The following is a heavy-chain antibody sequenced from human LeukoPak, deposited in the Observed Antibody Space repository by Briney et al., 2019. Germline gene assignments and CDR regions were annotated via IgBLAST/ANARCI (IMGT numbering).Heavy chain of an antibody. CDR2: INPNSGGT. J-gene: IGHJ3*02. V-gene: IGHV1-2*02. Sequence: GASVKVSCKASGYTFTGYYMHWVRQAPGQGLEWMGWINPNSGGTNYAQKFQGRVTMTRDTSISTAYMELSRLRSDDTAVYYCARDDSSGYYSLRAFDIWGQGTMVTVSS. D-gene: IGHD3-22*01. CDR3: ARDDSSGYYSLRAFDI. CDR1: GYTFTGYY.